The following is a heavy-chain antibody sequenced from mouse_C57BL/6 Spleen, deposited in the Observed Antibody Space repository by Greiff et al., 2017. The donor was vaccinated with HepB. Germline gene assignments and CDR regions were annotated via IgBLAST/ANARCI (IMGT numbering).Heavy chain of an antibody. CDR2: ISNLAYSI. V-gene: IGHV5-15*01. CDR3: ARPGTGTGWYFDV. Sequence: EVQLMESGGGLVQPGGSLKLSCAASGFTFSDYGMAWVRQAPRKGPEWVAFISNLAYSIYYADTVTGRFTISRENAKNTLYLEMSSLRSEDTAMYYCARPGTGTGWYFDVWGTGTTVTVSS. J-gene: IGHJ1*03. CDR1: GFTFSDYG. D-gene: IGHD4-1*01.